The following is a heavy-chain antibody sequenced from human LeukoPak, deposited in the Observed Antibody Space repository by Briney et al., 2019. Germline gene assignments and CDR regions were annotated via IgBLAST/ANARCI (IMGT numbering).Heavy chain of an antibody. CDR1: GFTFSDYY. CDR2: ISSSGSTI. Sequence: SGGSLRLSCAASGFTFSDYYMSWIRQAPGKGLEWVSYISSSGSTIYYADSVKGRFTISRDNAKNSLYLQMNSLRAEDTAVYYCARYHFYDGLTGFDFWGQGTLVTVSS. CDR3: ARYHFYDGLTGFDF. V-gene: IGHV3-11*01. J-gene: IGHJ4*02. D-gene: IGHD3-22*01.